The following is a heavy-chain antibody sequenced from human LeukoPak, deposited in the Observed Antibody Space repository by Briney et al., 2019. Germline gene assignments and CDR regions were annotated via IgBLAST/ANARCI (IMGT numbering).Heavy chain of an antibody. J-gene: IGHJ4*02. V-gene: IGHV3-23*01. Sequence: GGSLRLSCAASGFTFSTYWMHWVRQAPGKGLEWVSTITGSGGGTYYADSVKGRFTISRDNSKNTQSLQMNSLRAEDTAVYYCAKSQTYGSPFGYWGQGTLVTVSS. CDR3: AKSQTYGSPFGY. D-gene: IGHD1-26*01. CDR2: ITGSGGGT. CDR1: GFTFSTYW.